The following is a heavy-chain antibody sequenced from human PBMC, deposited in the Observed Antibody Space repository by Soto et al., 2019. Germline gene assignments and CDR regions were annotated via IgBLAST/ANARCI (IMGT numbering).Heavy chain of an antibody. CDR3: ASIRITMIVVTY. J-gene: IGHJ4*02. V-gene: IGHV4-39*01. CDR2: IYYSGST. Sequence: SETLSLTCTVSGGSISSSSYYWGWIRQPLGKGLEWIGSIYYSGSTYYNPSLKSRVTISVDTSKNQFSLKLSSVTAADTAVYYCASIRITMIVVTYWGQGTLVTVSS. D-gene: IGHD3-22*01. CDR1: GGSISSSSYY.